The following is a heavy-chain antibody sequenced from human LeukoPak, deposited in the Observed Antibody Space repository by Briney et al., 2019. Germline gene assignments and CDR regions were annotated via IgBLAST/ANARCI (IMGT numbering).Heavy chain of an antibody. D-gene: IGHD3-22*01. J-gene: IGHJ3*02. V-gene: IGHV3-7*01. CDR1: GFTFSSYW. Sequence: GSLRLSCAASGFTFSSYWMSWVRQAPGKGLEWVVNIKKDGSEKYYVDSVKGRFTISRDNAKNSLYLQMNSLRAEDTAVYYCARGSVVVITANDAFDIWGQGTMVTVSS. CDR2: IKKDGSEK. CDR3: ARGSVVVITANDAFDI.